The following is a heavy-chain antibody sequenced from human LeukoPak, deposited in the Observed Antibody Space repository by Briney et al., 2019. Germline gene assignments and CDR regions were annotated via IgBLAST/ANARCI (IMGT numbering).Heavy chain of an antibody. CDR1: GFTFSSYA. D-gene: IGHD1-26*01. Sequence: GGSLRLSCTASGFTFSSYAMSWVRQAPGKGLEWVSAISGGGDGTYYADSVKGRFIISRDNSKNTVYLQMNSLRAEDTAVYYCAREAGATDYWGQGTLVTVSS. CDR3: AREAGATDY. J-gene: IGHJ4*02. CDR2: ISGGGDGT. V-gene: IGHV3-23*01.